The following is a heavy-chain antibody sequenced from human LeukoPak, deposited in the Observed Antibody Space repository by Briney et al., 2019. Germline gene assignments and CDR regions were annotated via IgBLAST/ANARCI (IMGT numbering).Heavy chain of an antibody. CDR3: TRELWPGDY. CDR1: GFTFSNYF. J-gene: IGHJ4*02. V-gene: IGHV3-7*01. Sequence: GGSLRLSCAAPGFTFSNYFMGWVRQAPGKGLEWVADIKQDGSEKNYVDSVKGRFTISRDNAKSTLYLQMNSLRGEDTALYYCTRELWPGDYWGQGTLVTVSS. CDR2: IKQDGSEK. D-gene: IGHD3-16*01.